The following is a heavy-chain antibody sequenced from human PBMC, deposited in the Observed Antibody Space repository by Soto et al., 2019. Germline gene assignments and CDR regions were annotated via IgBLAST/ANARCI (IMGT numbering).Heavy chain of an antibody. CDR2: ISGSGGST. CDR3: AKDRILWFGELTWGWFDP. CDR1: GFTFSSYA. J-gene: IGHJ5*02. V-gene: IGHV3-23*01. D-gene: IGHD3-10*01. Sequence: EVQLLESGGGLVQPGGSLRLSCAASGFTFSSYAMSWVRQAPGKGLEWVSAISGSGGSTYYADSVKGRFTISRDNSKNTLYLQMNSLRAEDTAVYYCAKDRILWFGELTWGWFDPWGQGTLVTVSS.